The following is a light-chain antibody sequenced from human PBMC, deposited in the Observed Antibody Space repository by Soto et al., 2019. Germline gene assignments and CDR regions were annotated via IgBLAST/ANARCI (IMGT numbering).Light chain of an antibody. V-gene: IGLV1-44*01. J-gene: IGLJ2*01. Sequence: QSVLTQPPSASGTPGQRVTISCSGSTSNIGSNNVNWYRQLPGTAPKLLLFNNERRPSGVPGRVSGYKSGTSASLAISVLQSDDEADYYCAVWDDSLNGQVFGGGTKLTVL. CDR1: TSNIGSNN. CDR3: AVWDDSLNGQV. CDR2: NNE.